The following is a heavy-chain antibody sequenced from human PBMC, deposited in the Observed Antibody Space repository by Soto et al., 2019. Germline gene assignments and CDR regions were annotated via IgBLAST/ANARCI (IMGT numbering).Heavy chain of an antibody. Sequence: EVPLVESGGGLIQPGGSLRLSCAASGFTVSSNYMSWVRQAPGKGLEWVSVIYSGGSTYYADSVKGRFTISRDNSKNTLYLQMNSLRAEDTAVYYCASVAHYDFWSGWDRGQGTLVTVSS. CDR1: GFTVSSNY. D-gene: IGHD3-3*01. CDR3: ASVAHYDFWSGWD. J-gene: IGHJ4*02. V-gene: IGHV3-53*01. CDR2: IYSGGST.